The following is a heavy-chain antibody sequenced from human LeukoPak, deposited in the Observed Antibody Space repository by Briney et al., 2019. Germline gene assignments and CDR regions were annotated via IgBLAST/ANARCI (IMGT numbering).Heavy chain of an antibody. CDR1: GFTFSNYA. CDR3: ASRSSIVAATVLFDY. J-gene: IGHJ4*02. Sequence: PGGSLRLSCAASGFTFSNYAMSWVRQAPGKGLEWVSSITGGGTRTYYADSVKGRFTIPRDNSGYTLHLQMHSLRAEDTAVYYCASRSSIVAATVLFDYWGQGTLVTASS. D-gene: IGHD6-13*01. CDR2: ITGGGTRT. V-gene: IGHV3-23*01.